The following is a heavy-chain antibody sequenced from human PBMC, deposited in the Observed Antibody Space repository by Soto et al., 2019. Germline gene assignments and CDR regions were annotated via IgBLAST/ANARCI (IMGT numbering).Heavy chain of an antibody. CDR1: GFSLSTSGVG. J-gene: IGHJ4*02. V-gene: IGHV2-5*01. CDR2: IYWNDDK. Sequence: ASGPTLVNPTQTLTLTCTFSGFSLSTSGVGVGWIRQPPGKALEWLALIYWNDDKRYSPSLKSRLTITKDTSKNQVVLTMTNMDPVDTATYYCAHSSDYYGSGSPYYFDYWGQGTLVTVSS. CDR3: AHSSDYYGSGSPYYFDY. D-gene: IGHD3-10*01.